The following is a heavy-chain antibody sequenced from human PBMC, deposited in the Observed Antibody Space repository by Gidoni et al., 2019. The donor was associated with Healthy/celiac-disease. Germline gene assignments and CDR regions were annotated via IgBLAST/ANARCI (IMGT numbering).Heavy chain of an antibody. CDR2: INHSGST. J-gene: IGHJ4*02. D-gene: IGHD6-13*01. Sequence: QVQLQQWGAGLLKPSETLSLTCAVYGGSFSGYYWIWLRQPPGKGLEWIGEINHSGSTNYNPSLKSRVTISVDTSKNQFSLKLSSVTAADTAVYYCARSSSSWSRPIDYWGQGTLVTVSS. V-gene: IGHV4-34*01. CDR1: GGSFSGYY. CDR3: ARSSSSWSRPIDY.